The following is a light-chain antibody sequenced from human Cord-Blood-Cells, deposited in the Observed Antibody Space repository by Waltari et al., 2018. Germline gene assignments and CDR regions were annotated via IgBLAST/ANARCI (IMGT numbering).Light chain of an antibody. V-gene: IGLV2-14*01. Sequence: QSALTQPASVSGSAGQSIPISCTGTSSDVGGYNYGSCYQQHPGNPPKLMIYAVSNRPAGVSNLFSGSQSCNTASLTISGLQAEDEAHYYCSSYTSSSTLVVFGGGTKLTVL. CDR3: SSYTSSSTLVV. J-gene: IGLJ2*01. CDR2: AVS. CDR1: SSDVGGYNY.